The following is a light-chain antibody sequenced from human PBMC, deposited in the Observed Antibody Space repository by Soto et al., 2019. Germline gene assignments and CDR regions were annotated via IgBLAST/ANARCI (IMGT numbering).Light chain of an antibody. J-gene: IGLJ2*01. Sequence: QSVLTQPASVSGSPGQSITISCTGTSSDVGGYNYVSWYQQHPGKAPKLMIYEVSNRPSGASNRFSGSKSGNTASLTISGLQAEDEADYYCSSYTSSSTLVVFGGGTKLTVL. V-gene: IGLV2-14*01. CDR1: SSDVGGYNY. CDR3: SSYTSSSTLVV. CDR2: EVS.